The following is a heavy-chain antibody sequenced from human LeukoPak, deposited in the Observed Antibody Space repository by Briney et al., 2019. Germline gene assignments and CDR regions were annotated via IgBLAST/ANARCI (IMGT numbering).Heavy chain of an antibody. CDR3: ARDEIAVAGYGMDV. CDR2: ISSSSSYI. Sequence: GGSLRLSCAASGFTFSSYSMNWVRQAPGKGLEWVSSISSSSSYIYYADSVKGRFTISRDNDKNSLYLQMNSLRAEDTAVYYCARDEIAVAGYGMDVWGQGTTVTVSS. V-gene: IGHV3-21*01. D-gene: IGHD6-19*01. J-gene: IGHJ6*02. CDR1: GFTFSSYS.